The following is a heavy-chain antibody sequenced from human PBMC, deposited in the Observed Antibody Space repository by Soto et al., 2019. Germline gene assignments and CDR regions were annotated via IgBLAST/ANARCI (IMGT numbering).Heavy chain of an antibody. V-gene: IGHV3-30*18. CDR2: ISYDGSNK. D-gene: IGHD3-22*01. J-gene: IGHJ4*02. CDR3: AKVPQTYYYDSSGYWNFDY. Sequence: GGSLRLSCAASGFTFSSYGMHWVRQAPGKGLEWVAVISYDGSNKYYADSVKGRFTISRDNSKNTLYLQMNSLRAEDTAVYYCAKVPQTYYYDSSGYWNFDYWGQGTLVTVSS. CDR1: GFTFSSYG.